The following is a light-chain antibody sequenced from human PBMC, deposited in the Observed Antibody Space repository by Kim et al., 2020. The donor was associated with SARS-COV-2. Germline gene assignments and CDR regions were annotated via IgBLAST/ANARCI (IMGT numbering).Light chain of an antibody. J-gene: IGKJ4*01. V-gene: IGKV3-20*01. CDR1: QSISSSY. Sequence: SPGQRATLSCRASQSISSSYFAWYQQKPGQAPRLLIYGASRRATGIPDRFSGSGSGTDFTLTISSLEPEDFAVYYCQQYRSSPLTFGGGTKVDIK. CDR3: QQYRSSPLT. CDR2: GAS.